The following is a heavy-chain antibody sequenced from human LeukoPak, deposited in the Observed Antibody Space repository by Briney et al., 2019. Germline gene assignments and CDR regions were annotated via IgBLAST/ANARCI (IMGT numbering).Heavy chain of an antibody. Sequence: ASVKVSCKASGFTLNDDYMYWVRQAPGQGLEWMGWINTRNGNANYAHQLQGRVTMTTDTSTSTSYMELASLRFDDTAIYYCARNHLGLGLWGQGTLVTVSS. V-gene: IGHV1-18*04. CDR2: INTRNGNA. D-gene: IGHD3-16*01. J-gene: IGHJ4*02. CDR3: ARNHLGLGL. CDR1: GFTLNDDY.